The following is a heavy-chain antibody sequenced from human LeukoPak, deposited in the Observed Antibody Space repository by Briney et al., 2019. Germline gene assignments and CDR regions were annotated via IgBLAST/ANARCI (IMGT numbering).Heavy chain of an antibody. V-gene: IGHV3-23*01. J-gene: IGHJ4*02. CDR2: ISGSGSTI. D-gene: IGHD3-22*01. Sequence: GGSLRLSCAASGFTFSSYAMSWVRQAPGKGLEWVSAISGSGSTIYYADSVKGRFTISRDNAKNSLYLQMNSLRAEDTAVYYCARDRSSYYDSSGYYLFDYWGQGTLVTVSS. CDR1: GFTFSSYA. CDR3: ARDRSSYYDSSGYYLFDY.